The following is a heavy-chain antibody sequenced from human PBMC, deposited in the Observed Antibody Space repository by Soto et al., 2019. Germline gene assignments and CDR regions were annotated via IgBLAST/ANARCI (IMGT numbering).Heavy chain of an antibody. D-gene: IGHD3-9*01. Sequence: QVQLVQSGAEVKKPGASVKASCKALGYTFTSYYMHWVRQAPEQGLEWMGIINPSCGSTNYAQKLKRNFTMXRDRFPSTVYMELRSLRAEDTAVYYCTMGSYNSLTDWRFDYWGQGTRVTVSS. CDR3: TMGSYNSLTDWRFDY. CDR2: INPSCGST. CDR1: GYTFTSYY. J-gene: IGHJ4*02. V-gene: IGHV1-46*03.